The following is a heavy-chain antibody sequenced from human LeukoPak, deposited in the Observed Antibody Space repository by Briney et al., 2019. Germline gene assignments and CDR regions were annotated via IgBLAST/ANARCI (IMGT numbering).Heavy chain of an antibody. V-gene: IGHV3-21*01. J-gene: IGHJ4*02. CDR1: GFTFSRHW. CDR2: ISGSSTNI. D-gene: IGHD3/OR15-3a*01. CDR3: ARDRWEDWLPYY. Sequence: PGGSLRLSCAGSGFTFSRHWMHWVRQVPGKGLEWVSSISGSSTNIYYADSLKGRFTISRDNAANSVFLQMNALKAEDTAVYYCARDRWEDWLPYYWGQGALVTVSS.